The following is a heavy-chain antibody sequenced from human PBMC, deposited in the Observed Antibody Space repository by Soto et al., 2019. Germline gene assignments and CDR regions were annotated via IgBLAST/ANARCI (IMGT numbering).Heavy chain of an antibody. CDR1: GFTFSSYS. CDR3: ARDTVTTEKEYYYYGMDV. V-gene: IGHV3-48*02. Sequence: PGGSLRLSCAASGFTFSSYSMNWVRQAPGKGLEWVSYISSSSSTIYYADSVKGRFTISRDNAKNSLYLQMNSLRDEDTAVYYCARDTVTTEKEYYYYGMDVWGQGTTVTVSS. J-gene: IGHJ6*02. D-gene: IGHD4-17*01. CDR2: ISSSSSTI.